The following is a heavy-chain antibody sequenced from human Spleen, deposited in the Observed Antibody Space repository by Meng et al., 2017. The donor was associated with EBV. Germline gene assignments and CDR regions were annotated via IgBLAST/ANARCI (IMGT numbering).Heavy chain of an antibody. CDR1: GYRFTNYA. J-gene: IGHJ4*02. Sequence: QVQLVQSGPELKKPXASMKVSCKASGYRFTNYAMTWVRQAPGQGLEWMGWINTNTGHPTYAQGFTGRFVFSLDTSVRTAYLQISNLKAEDTAVYYCARDSTENLDYWGQGTLVTVSS. CDR2: INTNTGHP. D-gene: IGHD4-17*01. CDR3: ARDSTENLDY. V-gene: IGHV7-4-1*02.